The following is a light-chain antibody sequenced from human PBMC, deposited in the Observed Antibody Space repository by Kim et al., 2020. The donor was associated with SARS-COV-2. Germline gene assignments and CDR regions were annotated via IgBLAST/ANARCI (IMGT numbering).Light chain of an antibody. CDR2: EFT. CDR1: NSDVGGYNY. J-gene: IGLJ1*01. Sequence: QSALTQPPSASRSLGQSVTISCTGTNSDVGGYNYVSWYQQYPGKAPKLMIYEFTKRPSGVPDRFSGSKSGKTASLTVTGLQAEDEANYYCSSYAGSNLPYVFGTGTTVTVL. V-gene: IGLV2-8*02. CDR3: SSYAGSNLPYV.